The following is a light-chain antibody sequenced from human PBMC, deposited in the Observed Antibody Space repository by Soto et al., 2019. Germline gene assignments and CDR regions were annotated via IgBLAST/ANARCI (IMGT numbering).Light chain of an antibody. CDR3: QQYVTSRRT. CDR1: LSVSGSQ. J-gene: IGKJ1*01. V-gene: IGKV3-20*01. Sequence: LDPGERANLSCRASLSVSGSQLAWYQQKPGQPPRLLIYGASSRAAGIPDGFSGSGSGTDFTLTINRLEPEDFAVYYCQQYVTSRRTFGPGTKVDIK. CDR2: GAS.